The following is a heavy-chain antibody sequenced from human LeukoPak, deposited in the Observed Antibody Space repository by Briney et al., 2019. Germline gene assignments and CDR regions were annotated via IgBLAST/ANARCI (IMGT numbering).Heavy chain of an antibody. CDR2: ISAYNDNT. V-gene: IGHV1-18*01. CDR3: ARGSSGWYGDWTYYYYGMDV. CDR1: GYTFTSYG. J-gene: IGHJ6*02. Sequence: ASVKVSCKASGYTFTSYGISWVRQAPGQGLEWMGWISAYNDNTNYAQKLQGRVTMTTDTSTSTAYMELRSLRSDDTAVYYCARGSSGWYGDWTYYYYGMDVWGQGTTVTVSS. D-gene: IGHD6-19*01.